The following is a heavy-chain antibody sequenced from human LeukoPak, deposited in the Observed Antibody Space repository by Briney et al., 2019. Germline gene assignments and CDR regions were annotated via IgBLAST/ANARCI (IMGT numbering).Heavy chain of an antibody. CDR2: IYYGGNS. CDR3: ARVRRNIAAGMDY. CDR1: GGSISSGSYY. D-gene: IGHD6-13*01. J-gene: IGHJ4*02. V-gene: IGHV4-39*07. Sequence: SETLSLTCSVSGGSISSGSYYWAWIRQSPGKGLEWIASIYYGGNSYYNPSLKSRVTISIDTSKNQFSLKLSSVTAADTAVYYCARVRRNIAAGMDYWGQGTLVTVSS.